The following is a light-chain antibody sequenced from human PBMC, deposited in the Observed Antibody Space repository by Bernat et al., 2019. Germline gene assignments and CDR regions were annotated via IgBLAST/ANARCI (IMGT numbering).Light chain of an antibody. CDR1: QTVIISN. CDR2: GPS. V-gene: IGKV3-20*01. Sequence: EIVLTQSPGTLSLSPGQRATLSCRASQTVIISNLAWYQQKPGQAPRLLIYGPSIRATGIPDRFSGSGSGTEFTLTISRLEPEDFAVYYCQHCAGTVWTFGQGTKVEFK. J-gene: IGKJ1*01. CDR3: QHCAGTVWT.